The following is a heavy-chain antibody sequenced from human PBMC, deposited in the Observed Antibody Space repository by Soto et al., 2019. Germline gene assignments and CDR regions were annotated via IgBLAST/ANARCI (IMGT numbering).Heavy chain of an antibody. CDR2: SRDKAQGYST. CDR1: GFTLSDHS. D-gene: IGHD3-22*01. CDR3: VRATYFSDSSGYTRCFDS. V-gene: IGHV3-72*01. J-gene: IGHJ4*02. Sequence: EVQLVESGGGLVQPGGSLRLSCAGSGFTLSDHSIDWVRQAPGKGLEWVGRSRDKAQGYSTAYAASVKGRFTTSRDESKKSVYLQMNSLKTEDTAVYYCVRATYFSDSSGYTRCFDSWGQGTLVTVSS.